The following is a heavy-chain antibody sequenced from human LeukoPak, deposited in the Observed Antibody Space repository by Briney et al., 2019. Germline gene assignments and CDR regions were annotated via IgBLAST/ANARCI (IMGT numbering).Heavy chain of an antibody. CDR1: GFTFSSYG. CDR2: ISGSGGST. J-gene: IGHJ4*01. V-gene: IGHV3-23*01. D-gene: IGHD6-13*01. CDR3: AKDLGPLAAAGETFAY. Sequence: PGGSLRLSCAASGFTFSSYGMSWVRQAPGKGLEWVSAISGSGGSTYYADSVKGRFTISRDNSKNTLYLQMNSLRAEDTAVYYCAKDLGPLAAAGETFAYWDRAPLVTVSS.